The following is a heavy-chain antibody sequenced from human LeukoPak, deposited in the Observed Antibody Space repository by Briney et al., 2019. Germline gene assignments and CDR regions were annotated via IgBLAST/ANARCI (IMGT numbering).Heavy chain of an antibody. CDR3: ARADGTDY. CDR2: INHSGST. CDR1: GGSFSGYY. J-gene: IGHJ4*02. Sequence: SETLSLTCAVYGGSFSGYYWSWIRQPPGKGPEWIGEINHSGSTNYNPSLKSRVTISVDTSKNQFSLKLSSVTAADTAVYYCARADGTDYWGQGTLVTVSS. V-gene: IGHV4-34*01.